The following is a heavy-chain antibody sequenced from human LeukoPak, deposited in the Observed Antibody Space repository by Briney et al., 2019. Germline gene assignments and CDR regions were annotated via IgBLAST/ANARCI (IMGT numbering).Heavy chain of an antibody. CDR3: VKEKRGAG. Sequence: PGGSLSLSCAASGFIVSSNSMSWVRQAPGKGLEWVSLISSDGNTYYADSVKGRFTISRDNSKNTLYLQMNSLRAEDTAVYYCVKEKRGAGWGQGTLVTVSS. D-gene: IGHD6-19*01. CDR2: ISSDGNT. CDR1: GFIVSSNS. V-gene: IGHV3-66*01. J-gene: IGHJ4*02.